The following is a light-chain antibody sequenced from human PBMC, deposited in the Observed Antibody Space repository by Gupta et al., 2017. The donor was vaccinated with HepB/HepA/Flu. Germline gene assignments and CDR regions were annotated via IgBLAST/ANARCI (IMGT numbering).Light chain of an antibody. V-gene: IGKV3-11*01. Sequence: EIVFSQSPPTLSFSPGERATLSCRASQSVLTYLAWYQQKPGQAPRLLIYDASNRATGIPARVSGSGSGTDFTLTIRSLEAEDFAVYYRQERSSWPAFGGGTKVDIK. CDR1: QSVLTY. CDR2: DAS. J-gene: IGKJ4*01. CDR3: QERSSWPA.